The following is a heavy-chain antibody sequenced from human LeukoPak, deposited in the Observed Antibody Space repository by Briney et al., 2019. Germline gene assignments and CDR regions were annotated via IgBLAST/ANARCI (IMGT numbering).Heavy chain of an antibody. J-gene: IGHJ5*02. Sequence: SETLSLTCTVSGGSISSYYWSWIRQPPGKGLEWIGYIYYSGSTNYNPSLKSRVTISVDTSKNQFSLKVSSVTAADTAVYYCARHATTGTKLNWFDPWGQGTLVTVSS. D-gene: IGHD1-1*01. CDR3: ARHATTGTKLNWFDP. CDR1: GGSISSYY. V-gene: IGHV4-59*01. CDR2: IYYSGST.